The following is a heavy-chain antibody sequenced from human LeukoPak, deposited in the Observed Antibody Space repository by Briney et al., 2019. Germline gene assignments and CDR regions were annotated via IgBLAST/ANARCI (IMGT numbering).Heavy chain of an antibody. Sequence: PSQTLSLTCAVYGGSFSGYYWSWIRQPPGKGLEWIGEINHSGSTNYNPSLKSRVTISVDTSKNQFSLKLSSVTAADTAVYYCARASTSVYYYYYMDVWGKGTTVTVSS. CDR2: INHSGST. J-gene: IGHJ6*03. CDR1: GGSFSGYY. CDR3: ARASTSVYYYYYMDV. V-gene: IGHV4-34*01.